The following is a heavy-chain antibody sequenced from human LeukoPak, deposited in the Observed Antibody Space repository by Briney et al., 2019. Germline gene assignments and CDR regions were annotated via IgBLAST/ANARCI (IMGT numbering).Heavy chain of an antibody. CDR2: IYTSGTA. CDR1: GGSISNYY. CDR3: ARHRPYDILTGYYYYYYYMDV. D-gene: IGHD3-9*01. Sequence: SETLSRTCTVSGGSISNYYWSWIRQPAGNGLECIGRIYTSGTADYNPTLKSRVTMSVDTSKNQFSLRLSSVTAADTAVYYCARHRPYDILTGYYYYYYYMDVWGKGTTVTVSS. V-gene: IGHV4-4*07. J-gene: IGHJ6*03.